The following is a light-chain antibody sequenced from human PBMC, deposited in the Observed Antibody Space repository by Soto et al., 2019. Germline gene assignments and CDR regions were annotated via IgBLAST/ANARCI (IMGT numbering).Light chain of an antibody. Sequence: EIVLTQSPGTLSLSPGERATLSCRASQSVSSSYLAWYQQKPGQAPRLLIYGASSRATGIPDRFSGSGSGTYFTLTISILEPEDFAVYYRQQYGSSPRTFGQGTKVEIK. CDR1: QSVSSSY. V-gene: IGKV3-20*01. J-gene: IGKJ1*01. CDR3: QQYGSSPRT. CDR2: GAS.